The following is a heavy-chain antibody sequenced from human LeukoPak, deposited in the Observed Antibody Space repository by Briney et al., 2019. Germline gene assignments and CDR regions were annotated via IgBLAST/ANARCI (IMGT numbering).Heavy chain of an antibody. Sequence: SETLSLTCTVSGGSISSYYWSWIRQPPGKGLEWIGYIYYSGSTNYNPSLKSRVTISVDTSKNQFSLKLSSVTAADTAVYYCARDGDVGVHDYWGQGTLVSVSS. CDR3: ARDGDVGVHDY. CDR2: IYYSGST. CDR1: GGSISSYY. V-gene: IGHV4-59*01. J-gene: IGHJ4*02. D-gene: IGHD1-26*01.